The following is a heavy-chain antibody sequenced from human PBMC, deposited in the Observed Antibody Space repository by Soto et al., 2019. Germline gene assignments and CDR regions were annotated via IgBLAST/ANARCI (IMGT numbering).Heavy chain of an antibody. J-gene: IGHJ4*02. CDR2: ISYDGSNK. CDR3: AKDLGGGFPAIDY. D-gene: IGHD1-26*01. V-gene: IGHV3-30*18. Sequence: PGGSLRLSCAASGFTFSSYGMHWVRQAPGKGLEWVAVISYDGSNKYYADSVKGRFTISRDNSKSTLYLQMNSLRAEDTAVYYCAKDLGGGFPAIDYWGQGTLVTVSS. CDR1: GFTFSSYG.